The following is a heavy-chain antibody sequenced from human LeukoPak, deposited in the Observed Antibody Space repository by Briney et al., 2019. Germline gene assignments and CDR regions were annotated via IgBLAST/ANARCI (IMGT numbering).Heavy chain of an antibody. CDR3: ARAYSGSYFNYFDY. CDR1: VGTVSSYA. V-gene: IGHV1-69*01. J-gene: IGHJ4*02. Sequence: SVKVSCKASVGTVSSYAISWVRQAPGQGLEWMGGIIPIFGTANYAHKFQGRVTITADESTSTAYMELSSLRSEDTAVYYCARAYSGSYFNYFDYWGQGTLVTVSS. D-gene: IGHD1-26*01. CDR2: IIPIFGTA.